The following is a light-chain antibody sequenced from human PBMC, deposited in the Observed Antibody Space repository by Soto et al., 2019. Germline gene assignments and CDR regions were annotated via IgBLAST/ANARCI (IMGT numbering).Light chain of an antibody. CDR3: QQSFIYPNT. CDR2: VAF. J-gene: IGKJ1*01. Sequence: DIQVTQSPSSLSASVGDTVTMTCRASQSIALSVNWYQQKPGKAPKLLIYVAFTLESGVPSRFSGSGSGTEFTLTIRSLQPEDFATYYCQQSFIYPNTFGQGTKVDFK. V-gene: IGKV1-39*01. CDR1: QSIALS.